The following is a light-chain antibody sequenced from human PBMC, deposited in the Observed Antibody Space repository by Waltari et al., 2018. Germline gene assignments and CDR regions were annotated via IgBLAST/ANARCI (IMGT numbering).Light chain of an antibody. J-gene: IGLJ3*02. CDR3: FSYAGSRNWV. Sequence: QSALHQAASGSGSPGQSITMSCTGTNSDVGSYNLVPWYQQNPGEAPKLMIFEVTKRPSGVSNRFSGSKSGNTASLTISGLQAEDEAHYYCFSYAGSRNWVFGGGTKLTVL. CDR2: EVT. CDR1: NSDVGSYNL. V-gene: IGLV2-23*02.